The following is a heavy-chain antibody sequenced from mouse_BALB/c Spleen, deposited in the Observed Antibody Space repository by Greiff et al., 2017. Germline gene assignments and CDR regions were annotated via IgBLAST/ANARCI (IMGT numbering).Heavy chain of an antibody. CDR3: ARGDRYDTMDY. Sequence: VQLQQSGPELVKPGASVRISCKASGYTFTSYYIHWVKQRPGQGLEWIGWIYPGNVNTKYNEKFKGKATLTADKSSSTAYMQLSSLTSEDSAVYFCARGDRYDTMDYWGQGTSVTVSS. CDR1: GYTFTSYY. CDR2: IYPGNVNT. D-gene: IGHD2-14*01. V-gene: IGHV1S56*01. J-gene: IGHJ4*01.